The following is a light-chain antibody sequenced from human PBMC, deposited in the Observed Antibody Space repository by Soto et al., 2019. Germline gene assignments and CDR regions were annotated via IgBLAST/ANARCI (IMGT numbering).Light chain of an antibody. CDR3: SSYAGSNIYV. Sequence: QSALTQPPSASGSPGQSVTISCTGTSSDVGAYNYVSWYQQHPGKAPKLMIYEVSKRPSGVPDRFSGSKSGNTASLTVSGLQAEDEADYYCSSYAGSNIYVFGPGTKVTVL. CDR1: SSDVGAYNY. CDR2: EVS. J-gene: IGLJ1*01. V-gene: IGLV2-8*01.